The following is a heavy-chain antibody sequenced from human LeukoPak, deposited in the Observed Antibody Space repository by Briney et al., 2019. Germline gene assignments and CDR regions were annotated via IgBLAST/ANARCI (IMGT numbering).Heavy chain of an antibody. J-gene: IGHJ6*03. Sequence: SVKVSCKATGGTFSSYAISWVRQAPGQGLEWMGGIIPIFGTANYAQKFQGRVTITADESTSTAYMELSSLRSEDTAVYYCAADGDSSSWPSFFPYYYYYYMDVWGKGTTVTVSS. CDR2: IIPIFGTA. CDR1: GGTFSSYA. D-gene: IGHD6-13*01. V-gene: IGHV1-69*13. CDR3: AADGDSSSWPSFFPYYYYYYMDV.